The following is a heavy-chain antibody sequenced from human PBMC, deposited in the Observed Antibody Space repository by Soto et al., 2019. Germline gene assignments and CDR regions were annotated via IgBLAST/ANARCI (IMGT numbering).Heavy chain of an antibody. CDR2: IIPIFGTA. V-gene: IGHV1-69*13. CDR1: GGIFSNFA. Sequence: SVKVSCKASGGIFSNFAFNWMRQAPGQGLEWMGGIIPIFGTANYAQKFQGRVTITADESTSTAYMELSSLRSEDTAVYYCARDRRDGNIYYYYGMDVWGQGTTVTVSS. CDR3: ARDRRDGNIYYYYGMDV. J-gene: IGHJ6*02.